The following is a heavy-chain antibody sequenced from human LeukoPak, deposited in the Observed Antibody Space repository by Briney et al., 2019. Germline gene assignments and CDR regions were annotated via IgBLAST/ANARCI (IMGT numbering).Heavy chain of an antibody. J-gene: IGHJ4*02. Sequence: GGSLRLSCAASGFTFSSYSMNWVRQAPGKGLEWVSYISSSSTTIYYADSVKGRFTISRDNSKNTLYLQMNSLRAEDTAVYYCASRWLQYDYWGQGTLVTVSS. D-gene: IGHD5-24*01. CDR3: ASRWLQYDY. CDR2: ISSSSTTI. CDR1: GFTFSSYS. V-gene: IGHV3-48*01.